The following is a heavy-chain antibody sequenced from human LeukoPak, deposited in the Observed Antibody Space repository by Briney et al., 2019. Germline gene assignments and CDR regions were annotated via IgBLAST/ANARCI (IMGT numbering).Heavy chain of an antibody. Sequence: SETLSLTCTVSGGSISSYYWSWIRQPPGKGLEWIGYIYYSGSTNYNPSLKSRVTISVDTSKNQFSLKLTSATAADTATYYCARDRHSSGHWYYDVWGRGILVAVSS. CDR2: IYYSGST. D-gene: IGHD1-26*01. J-gene: IGHJ2*01. CDR1: GGSISSYY. V-gene: IGHV4-59*12. CDR3: ARDRHSSGHWYYDV.